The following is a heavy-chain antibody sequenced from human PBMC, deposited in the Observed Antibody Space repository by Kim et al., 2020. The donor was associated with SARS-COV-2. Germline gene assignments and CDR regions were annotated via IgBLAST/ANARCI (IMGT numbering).Heavy chain of an antibody. Sequence: GGSLRLSCAASGFTFSDYYMSWIRQAPGKGLEWVSYISSSGSTIYYADSVKGRFTISRDNAKNSLYLQMNSLRAEDTAVYYCARDVRYYYDSSGYEYWGQGTLVTVSS. CDR2: ISSSGSTI. CDR1: GFTFSDYY. CDR3: ARDVRYYYDSSGYEY. V-gene: IGHV3-11*01. D-gene: IGHD3-22*01. J-gene: IGHJ4*01.